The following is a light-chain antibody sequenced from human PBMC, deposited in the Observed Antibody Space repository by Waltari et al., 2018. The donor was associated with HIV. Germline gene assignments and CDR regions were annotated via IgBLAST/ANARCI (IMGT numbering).Light chain of an antibody. Sequence: SYELTQLPSVSVSPGQTARITCPGDALAKQYAYWYQQKPGQAPVLMISKDNERPSGTPGRFSGSSSGTTVTLTISGVQAEDEADYYCQSADSGGTWDVVFGGGTKLTVL. CDR3: QSADSGGTWDVV. CDR1: ALAKQY. J-gene: IGLJ2*01. V-gene: IGLV3-25*03. CDR2: KDN.